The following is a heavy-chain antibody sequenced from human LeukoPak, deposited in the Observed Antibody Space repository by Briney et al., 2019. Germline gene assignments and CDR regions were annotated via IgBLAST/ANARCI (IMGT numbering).Heavy chain of an antibody. CDR1: GGSISSYY. CDR3: ARDGGVVVPSAPAVFDV. CDR2: IYINGNT. Sequence: SETLSLTCTVSGGSISSYYWSWIRQPAGKGLEWIGRIYINGNTNYNPSLKSRVTMSTDTSKNQFSLKLSSVTAADTAVCYCARDGGVVVPSAPAVFDVWGQGTMVTVSS. D-gene: IGHD2-2*01. V-gene: IGHV4-4*07. J-gene: IGHJ3*01.